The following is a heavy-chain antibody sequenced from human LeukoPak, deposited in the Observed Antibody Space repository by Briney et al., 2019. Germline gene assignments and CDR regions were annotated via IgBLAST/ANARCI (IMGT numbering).Heavy chain of an antibody. CDR2: INHSGST. CDR3: ARPSTFSYYYDSSGSPPRRNTNDAFDI. D-gene: IGHD3-22*01. Sequence: ASETLSLTCAVYGGSFSGYYWSWIRQPPGKGLEWIGEINHSGSTNYNPSLKSRVTISVDTSKNQFSLKLSSVTAADTAVYYCARPSTFSYYYDSSGSPPRRNTNDAFDIWGQGTMVTVSS. J-gene: IGHJ3*02. CDR1: GGSFSGYY. V-gene: IGHV4-34*01.